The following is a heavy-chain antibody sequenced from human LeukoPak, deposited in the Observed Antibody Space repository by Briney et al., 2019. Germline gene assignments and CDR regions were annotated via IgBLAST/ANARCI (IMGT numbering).Heavy chain of an antibody. CDR3: ARHRDRGIAAGSA. D-gene: IGHD6-13*01. V-gene: IGHV5-10-1*01. CDR2: IDPSDSYT. CDR1: GYRFTSYW. Sequence: GESLKISCKASGYRFTSYWITWVRQMPGKGLEWMGKIDPSDSYTNYSPSFQGHVTISADKSISSAYLQWSSLKASDSAMYFCARHRDRGIAAGSAWGQGALVTVSS. J-gene: IGHJ5*02.